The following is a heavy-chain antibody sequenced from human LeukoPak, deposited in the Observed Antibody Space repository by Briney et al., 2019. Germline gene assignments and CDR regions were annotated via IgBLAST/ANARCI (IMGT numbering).Heavy chain of an antibody. CDR2: IIPILGIA. CDR1: GGTFSSYA. Sequence: GASVKVSCKASGGTFSSYAISWVRQAPGQGLEWMGRIIPILGIANYAQKFQGRVTITRNTSISTAYMELSSLRSEDTAVYYCARGYDDSSSWYGYWGQGTLVTVSS. D-gene: IGHD6-13*01. V-gene: IGHV1-69*04. CDR3: ARGYDDSSSWYGY. J-gene: IGHJ4*02.